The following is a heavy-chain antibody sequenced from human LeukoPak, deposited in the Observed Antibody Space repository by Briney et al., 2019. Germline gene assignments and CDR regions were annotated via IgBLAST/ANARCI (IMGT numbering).Heavy chain of an antibody. V-gene: IGHV2-5*08. CDR3: ARFELTDAFDI. D-gene: IGHD2-8*01. CDR2: IYWDDDK. Sequence: TLSLTCTVSGGSISSYYWSWIRQPPGKALEWLALIYWDDDKRYSPSLKSRLTITKDTSKNQVVLTMTNMDPVDTATYYCARFELTDAFDIWGQGTMVTVSS. J-gene: IGHJ3*02. CDR1: GGSISSYYW.